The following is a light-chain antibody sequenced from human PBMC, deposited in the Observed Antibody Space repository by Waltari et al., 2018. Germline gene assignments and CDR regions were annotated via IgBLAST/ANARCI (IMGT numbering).Light chain of an antibody. CDR3: QHYVRLPAT. V-gene: IGKV3-20*01. J-gene: IGKJ1*01. CDR2: GAS. Sequence: EIVLTQSPGTLSLAPGARPALSCRASQSVGRTLAWYQQKPGQAPRLLIYGASNRATGIPDRFSGSGSGTDFSLTISGLEPEDFAVYYCQHYVRLPATFGQGTKVEIK. CDR1: QSVGRT.